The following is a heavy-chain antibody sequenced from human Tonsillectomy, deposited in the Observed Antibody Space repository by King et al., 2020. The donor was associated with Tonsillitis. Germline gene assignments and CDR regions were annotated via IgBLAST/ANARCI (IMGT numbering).Heavy chain of an antibody. CDR1: GSSISSYY. CDR3: AGSYLAAPPDY. Sequence: QLQESGPGLVKPSETLSLTCTVSGSSISSYYWSWIRQPPGKGLEWIGYIYYSGSTNYNPSLKSRVTISVDTSKNQFSLRLSSVTAADTAVYYWAGSYLAAPPDYWGQGTLVTVSS. CDR2: IYYSGST. V-gene: IGHV4-59*08. J-gene: IGHJ4*02. D-gene: IGHD2-15*01.